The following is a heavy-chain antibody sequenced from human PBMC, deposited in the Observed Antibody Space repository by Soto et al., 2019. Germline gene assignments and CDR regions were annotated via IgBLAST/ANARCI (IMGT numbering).Heavy chain of an antibody. CDR1: GGSISSGGYY. CDR3: SRYMGGYDILTGYYDQNGWFDP. D-gene: IGHD3-9*01. J-gene: IGHJ5*02. CDR2: IYYSGST. V-gene: IGHV4-31*03. Sequence: SETLSLTCTVSGGSISSGGYYWSWIRQHPGKGLEWIGYIYYSGSTYYNPSLKSRVTISVDTSKNQFSLKLSSVTAADTAVYYCSRYMGGYDILTGYYDQNGWFDPWGQGTLVTVSS.